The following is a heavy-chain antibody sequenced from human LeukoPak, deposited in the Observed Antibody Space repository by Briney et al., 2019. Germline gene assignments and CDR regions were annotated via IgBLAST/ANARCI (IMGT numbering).Heavy chain of an antibody. Sequence: PGRSLRLSCAASGFTFSDYSMNWVRQAPGKGLEWVSSIFRRNSYIHYSDSVKGRFTISRDDAKNSLYLQMNSLRADDTAMYYCARVSRVAYSSSWYLDYWGQGTLVTVSS. CDR3: ARVSRVAYSSSWYLDY. CDR2: IFRRNSYI. V-gene: IGHV3-21*06. D-gene: IGHD6-13*01. CDR1: GFTFSDYS. J-gene: IGHJ4*02.